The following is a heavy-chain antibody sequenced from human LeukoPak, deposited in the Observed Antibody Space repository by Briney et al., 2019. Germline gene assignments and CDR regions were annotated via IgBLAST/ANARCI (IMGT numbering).Heavy chain of an antibody. V-gene: IGHV3-48*03. Sequence: TGGSLRLSCTASGFTFSSYEMNCVRQAPGKGLEWVSYISSGTTTIYYADSVKGRFTISRDNAKNSLYLQMNSLRAEDTAVYYCARRYCSSTSCTLDYWGQGTLVTVSS. D-gene: IGHD2-2*01. CDR1: GFTFSSYE. J-gene: IGHJ4*02. CDR3: ARRYCSSTSCTLDY. CDR2: ISSGTTTI.